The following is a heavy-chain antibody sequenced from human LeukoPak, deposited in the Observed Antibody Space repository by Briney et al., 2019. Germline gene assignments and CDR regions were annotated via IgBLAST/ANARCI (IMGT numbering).Heavy chain of an antibody. CDR2: IYHSGST. CDR3: AREGSGYDSPYYFDY. J-gene: IGHJ4*02. V-gene: IGHV4-38-2*02. D-gene: IGHD5-12*01. Sequence: SETLSLTCAVSGYSLSNGYYWGWIRQPPGKGLEWIGSIYHSGSTYYNPSLKSRVTISVDTSKNQFSLKLSSVTAADTAVYYCAREGSGYDSPYYFDYWGQGTLVTVSS. CDR1: GYSLSNGYY.